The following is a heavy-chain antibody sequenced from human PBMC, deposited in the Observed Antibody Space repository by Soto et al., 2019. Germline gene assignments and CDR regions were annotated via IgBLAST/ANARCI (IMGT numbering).Heavy chain of an antibody. CDR2: IYYSGST. CDR3: ARAVAVPADFDY. V-gene: IGHV4-39*01. J-gene: IGHJ4*02. D-gene: IGHD6-19*01. Sequence: SDTLSLTCTVSGGSISSGAHYWGWIRQPPGKGLEWIGTIYYSGSTYYNPSLKRRLTISVDTSKNPFSLKLTSVPAADTAVYYCARAVAVPADFDYWGQGTLVTVSX. CDR1: GGSISSGAHY.